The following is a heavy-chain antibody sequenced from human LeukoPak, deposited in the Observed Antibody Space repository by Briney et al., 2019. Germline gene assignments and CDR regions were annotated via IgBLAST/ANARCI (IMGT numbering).Heavy chain of an antibody. D-gene: IGHD6-19*01. CDR1: GFTFSSYA. V-gene: IGHV3-23*01. Sequence: PGGSLRLSCAASGFTFSSYAMSWVRQAPGKGLEWVSAISGSGGSTYYADSVKGRFTISRDNSKNTLYLQMNSLRAEDTAVYYCAKDRYASSGWYGGYYYGMDVWGQGTTVTVSS. CDR3: AKDRYASSGWYGGYYYGMDV. J-gene: IGHJ6*02. CDR2: ISGSGGST.